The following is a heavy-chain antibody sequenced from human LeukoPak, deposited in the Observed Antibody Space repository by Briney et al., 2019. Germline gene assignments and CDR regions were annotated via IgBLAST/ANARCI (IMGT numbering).Heavy chain of an antibody. V-gene: IGHV4-39*07. CDR3: ARGRAGYGGYYYYGMDV. D-gene: IGHD4-23*01. CDR1: GGSISTTIYY. J-gene: IGHJ6*02. CDR2: INHSGST. Sequence: SETLSLTCTVSGGSISTTIYYWGWIRQPPGKGLEWIGEINHSGSTNYNPSLKSRVTISVDTSKNQFSLKLSSVTAADTAVYYCARGRAGYGGYYYYGMDVWGQGTTVTVSS.